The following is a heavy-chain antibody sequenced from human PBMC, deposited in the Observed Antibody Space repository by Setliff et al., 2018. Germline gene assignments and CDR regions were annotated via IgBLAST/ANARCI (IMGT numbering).Heavy chain of an antibody. Sequence: GGSLRLSCAASGFTFSTYRMHWVRQAPGKGLERVAVIWDDGVKKYHADSVKGRFTISRDNSKNTLYLQMNSLRPEATAVYYCARTCSGSGCYAGLESWGQGTPGAVSS. D-gene: IGHD2-15*01. CDR2: IWDDGVKK. J-gene: IGHJ4*02. CDR3: ARTCSGSGCYAGLES. V-gene: IGHV3-33*08. CDR1: GFTFSTYR.